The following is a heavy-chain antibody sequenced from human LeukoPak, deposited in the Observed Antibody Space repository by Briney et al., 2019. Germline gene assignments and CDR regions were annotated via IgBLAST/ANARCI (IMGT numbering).Heavy chain of an antibody. CDR2: INSEGSTT. CDR3: ATCDSSVYYYVFDY. J-gene: IGHJ4*02. CDR1: GFTFSRYW. V-gene: IGHV3-74*01. Sequence: GGSLRLSCTASGFTFSRYWVHWVRQAPGEGLVWVSRINSEGSTTSYADSVKGRFTISRDNAKNTLYLQMNSLRAEDTAVYYCATCDSSVYYYVFDYWGQGTLVTVSS. D-gene: IGHD3-22*01.